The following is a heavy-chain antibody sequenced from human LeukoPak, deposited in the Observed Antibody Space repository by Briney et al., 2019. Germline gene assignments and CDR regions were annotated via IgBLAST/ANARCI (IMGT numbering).Heavy chain of an antibody. Sequence: GASVKVSCKSSAYTFTSYGISWVRQAPAQGLEWMGWISAYNGNTNKSQKLQGRVTMTTDTSTSTAYMELRSLRSDDTAVYYCARAPSYCSGGSCYSGIDYWGQGTLVTVSS. CDR2: ISAYNGNT. V-gene: IGHV1-18*01. J-gene: IGHJ4*02. CDR3: ARAPSYCSGGSCYSGIDY. D-gene: IGHD2-15*01. CDR1: AYTFTSYG.